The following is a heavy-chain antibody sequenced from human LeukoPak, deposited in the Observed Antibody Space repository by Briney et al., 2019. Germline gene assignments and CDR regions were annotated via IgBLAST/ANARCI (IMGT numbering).Heavy chain of an antibody. J-gene: IGHJ5*02. CDR1: GFTFSTYS. CDR3: ARELNGAFDP. V-gene: IGHV3-21*01. CDR2: IISSRSYI. D-gene: IGHD1-1*01. Sequence: PGGSLRLSCAASGFTFSTYSMNWVRQAPGKGLEWVSFIISSRSYIYYADSVKGRFTISRDNAKNSLYLQMNSLRASDTAVYYCARELNGAFDPWGQGTLVTVSS.